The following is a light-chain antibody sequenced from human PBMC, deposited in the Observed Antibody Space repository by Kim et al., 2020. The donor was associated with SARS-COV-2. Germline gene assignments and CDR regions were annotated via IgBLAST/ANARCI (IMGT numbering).Light chain of an antibody. CDR3: CSYTGTYTYI. CDR1: YVAIYDY. J-gene: IGLJ1*01. Sequence: QSALTQPRSVSGSPGQSVTISCTGSYVAIYDYVPWYQQHPDKAPKLMIYDVTQRPSGVPDRFSGSKSGSTASLTISGLQAEDEADYYCCSYTGTYTYIFGTGTQLTVL. CDR2: DVT. V-gene: IGLV2-11*01.